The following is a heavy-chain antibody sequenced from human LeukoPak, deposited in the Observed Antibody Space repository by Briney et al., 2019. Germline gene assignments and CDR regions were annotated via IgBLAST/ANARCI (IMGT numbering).Heavy chain of an antibody. J-gene: IGHJ6*03. CDR2: IYTSGST. V-gene: IGHV4-4*07. D-gene: IGHD2-2*01. Sequence: PSETLSLTCTVSGGSISGYYWSWIRQPAGKGLEWIGRIYTSGSTNYNPSLKSRVTMSVDTTKNQVSLKLTSVTAADTAVYYCARGIYCSGTTCYYYYYYMDVWGKGTTVTVSS. CDR3: ARGIYCSGTTCYYYYYYMDV. CDR1: GGSISGYY.